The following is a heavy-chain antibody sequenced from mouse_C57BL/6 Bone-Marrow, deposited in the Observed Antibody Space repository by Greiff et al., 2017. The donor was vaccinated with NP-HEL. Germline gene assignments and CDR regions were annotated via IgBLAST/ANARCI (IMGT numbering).Heavy chain of an antibody. V-gene: IGHV3-6*01. CDR2: ISYDGSN. D-gene: IGHD2-1*01. CDR3: AYYDAMDY. J-gene: IGHJ4*01. Sequence: EVQLQESGPGLVKPSQSLSLTCSVTGYSITSGYYWNWIRQFPGNKLEWMGYISYDGSNNYNPSLKNRISITRDTSKNQFFLKLNSVTTEDTATYYCAYYDAMDYWGQGTSVTVSS. CDR1: GYSITSGYY.